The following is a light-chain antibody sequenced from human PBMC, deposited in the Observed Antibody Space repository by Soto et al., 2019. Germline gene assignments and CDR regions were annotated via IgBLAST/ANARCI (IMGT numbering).Light chain of an antibody. Sequence: QSVRTQPPSVSGAPGQRVTISCTGSSSNIGAGYDVHWYQQLPGTAPKVLIYGNSNRPSGVPDRFSGSKSGPSASLAITGLQAEDEADYYCQSYDSSLSGYVFGTGTKVPVL. CDR2: GNS. V-gene: IGLV1-40*01. CDR3: QSYDSSLSGYV. J-gene: IGLJ1*01. CDR1: SSNIGAGYD.